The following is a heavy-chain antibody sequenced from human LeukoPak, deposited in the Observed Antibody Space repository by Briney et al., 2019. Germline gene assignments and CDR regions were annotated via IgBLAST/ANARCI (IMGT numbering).Heavy chain of an antibody. CDR1: GFTFSSYW. V-gene: IGHV3-7*01. CDR3: ARDFYYYDSSGYNYYFDY. CDR2: IKQDGSEK. J-gene: IGHJ4*02. D-gene: IGHD3-22*01. Sequence: PGGSLRLSCAASGFTFSSYWMSWVRQAPGKGLEWVANIKQDGSEKYYVDSMKGRFTISRDNAKNSLYLQMNSLRAEDTAVYYCARDFYYYDSSGYNYYFDYWGQGTLVTVSS.